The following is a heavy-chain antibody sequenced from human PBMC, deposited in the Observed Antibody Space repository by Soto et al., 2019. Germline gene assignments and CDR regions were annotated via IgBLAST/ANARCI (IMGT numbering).Heavy chain of an antibody. V-gene: IGHV4-59*01. Sequence: SETLSLTCTVSGGSMSNYYWSWIRQPPGKGLEWIGCIHDIGSTNYNPSLKSPVTLSVDTSRNQLSLNLTSVTAADTAVYYCLGGYSPALGAPWARVNWFDRWGQGTLVTVSS. CDR3: LGGYSPALGAPWARVNWFDR. D-gene: IGHD1-26*01. J-gene: IGHJ5*02. CDR2: IHDIGST. CDR1: GGSMSNYY.